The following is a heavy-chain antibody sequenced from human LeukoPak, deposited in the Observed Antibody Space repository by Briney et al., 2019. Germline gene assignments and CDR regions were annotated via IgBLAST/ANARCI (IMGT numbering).Heavy chain of an antibody. V-gene: IGHV4-61*02. Sequence: PSETLSLTCTVSGGSISSGSSYWSWIRQPAGKGLEWIGRIYTSGSTNYNPSLKSRVTISVVTSKNQFSLKLSSVTAADTAVYYCARGPYCSSSSPIPCAFDIWGQGTMVTVSS. CDR1: GGSISSGSSY. J-gene: IGHJ3*02. D-gene: IGHD2-2*01. CDR2: IYTSGST. CDR3: ARGPYCSSSSPIPCAFDI.